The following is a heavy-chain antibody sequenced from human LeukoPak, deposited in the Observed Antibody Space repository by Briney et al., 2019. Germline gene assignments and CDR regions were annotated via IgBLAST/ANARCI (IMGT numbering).Heavy chain of an antibody. V-gene: IGHV1-46*01. J-gene: IGHJ3*02. CDR2: IDPSGHIT. CDR3: ARQSNAPDAFDI. Sequence: ASVKVSCKASGFRFTGYWMHWVRQAPGQGLEWMGIIDPSGHITNSAQKFQGRVTMTRDMSTSTVYMELSSLRSEDTAVYYCARQSNAPDAFDIWGQGTMVTVSS. D-gene: IGHD2-2*01. CDR1: GFRFTGYW.